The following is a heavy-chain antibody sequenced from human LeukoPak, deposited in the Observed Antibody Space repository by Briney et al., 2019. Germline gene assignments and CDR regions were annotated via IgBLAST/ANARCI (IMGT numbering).Heavy chain of an antibody. CDR1: GFTFDDYG. D-gene: IGHD3-16*01. Sequence: GGSLRLSCAASGFTFDDYGMSWVRQAPGKGLEWVSGINWNGGSTGYADSVKGRFTISRDNSKNTLYLQMNSLRAEDTAVYYCAKDSGAVGEFDWGQGTLVTVSS. CDR2: INWNGGST. V-gene: IGHV3-20*04. CDR3: AKDSGAVGEFD. J-gene: IGHJ4*02.